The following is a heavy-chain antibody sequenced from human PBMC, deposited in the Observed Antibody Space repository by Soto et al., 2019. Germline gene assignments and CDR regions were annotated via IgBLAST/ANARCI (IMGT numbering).Heavy chain of an antibody. CDR2: INPVDSET. Sequence: VESLKLAVHSSGYIFMNYWICWVLQMPGKGLECIAIINPVDSETSYIPSFQGQSTSSADKSISAAYLHWNSLNASDTAIYSCARPSNNYVDYWGQGTLVTVSS. CDR1: GYIFMNYW. V-gene: IGHV5-51*01. J-gene: IGHJ4*02. CDR3: ARPSNNYVDY.